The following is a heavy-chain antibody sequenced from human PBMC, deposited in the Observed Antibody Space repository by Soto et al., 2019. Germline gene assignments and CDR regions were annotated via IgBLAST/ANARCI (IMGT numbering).Heavy chain of an antibody. CDR2: ISYSSGTT. D-gene: IGHD5-18*01. Sequence: GGSLRLSCAASGFTFSSYAMSWVRQAPGKGLEWVSSISYSSGTTYHADSVRGRFTISRDNFKNALYLQMNSLRVEDTAVYYCAKVPTGEMGTVFQAFDIWGQGTMVTVSS. CDR3: AKVPTGEMGTVFQAFDI. J-gene: IGHJ3*02. CDR1: GFTFSSYA. V-gene: IGHV3-23*01.